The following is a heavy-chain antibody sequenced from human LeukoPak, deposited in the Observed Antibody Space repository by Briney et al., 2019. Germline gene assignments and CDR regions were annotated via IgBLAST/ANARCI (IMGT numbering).Heavy chain of an antibody. V-gene: IGHV1-8*01. Sequence: ASVKVSCKASGYTFTSYDINWVRQATGQGLEWMGWMNPNSGNTGYAQKFQGRVTMTRNTSISTAYMELSSLRSEDTAVYYCARVVGDYFTFYYYYYYGMDVWGQGTTVTVSS. CDR2: MNPNSGNT. CDR3: ARVVGDYFTFYYYYYYGMDV. D-gene: IGHD4-17*01. CDR1: GYTFTSYD. J-gene: IGHJ6*02.